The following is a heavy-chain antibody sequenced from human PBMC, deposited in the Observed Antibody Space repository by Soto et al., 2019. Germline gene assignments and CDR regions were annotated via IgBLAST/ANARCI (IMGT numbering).Heavy chain of an antibody. CDR1: GGSISSSTYY. V-gene: IGHV4-39*01. CDR3: ARGVTNSWYYFDY. Sequence: QLQLQESGPGLVKPLETLSLTCTVSGGSISSSTYYWGWIRQPPGKGLDWIGNLYYSGNTYYAPSLKSRVTISVDSSKNQFSLKLNSVTAADTAVYYCARGVTNSWYYFDYWGQGTLVTGSS. CDR2: LYYSGNT. D-gene: IGHD6-13*01. J-gene: IGHJ4*02.